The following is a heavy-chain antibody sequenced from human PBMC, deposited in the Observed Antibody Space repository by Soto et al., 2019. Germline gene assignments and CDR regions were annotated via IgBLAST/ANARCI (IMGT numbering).Heavy chain of an antibody. D-gene: IGHD5-12*01. CDR3: ARDRSTDSGYDSFDY. CDR2: IWYDGSNK. Sequence: GGSLRLSCAAAGFTFSSYGMHWVRQDPGKGLEWVAVIWYDGSNKYYADSVKGRFTISRDNSKNTLYLQMNSLRAEDTAVYYCARDRSTDSGYDSFDYWGQGTLVTVSS. CDR1: GFTFSSYG. J-gene: IGHJ4*02. V-gene: IGHV3-33*01.